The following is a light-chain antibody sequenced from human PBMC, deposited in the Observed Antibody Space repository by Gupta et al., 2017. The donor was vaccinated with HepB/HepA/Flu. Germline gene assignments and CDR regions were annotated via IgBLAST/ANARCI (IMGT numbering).Light chain of an antibody. Sequence: DILMTQSPSSLSASVGDRVTITCRASQSIVIYLSWYQQKPGKAPKLLIYAASNVQSGVTSRFSGSGYGTDFTLTSSSRQHEDFANYYWQQSYSIPTFGGGTKVEIK. CDR2: AAS. V-gene: IGKV1-39*01. J-gene: IGKJ4*01. CDR1: QSIVIY. CDR3: QQSYSIPT.